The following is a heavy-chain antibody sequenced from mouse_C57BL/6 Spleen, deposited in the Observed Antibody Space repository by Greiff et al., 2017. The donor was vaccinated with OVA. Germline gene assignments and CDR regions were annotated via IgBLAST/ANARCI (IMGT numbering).Heavy chain of an antibody. J-gene: IGHJ4*01. Sequence: EVQLQQSGPELVKPGASVKISCKASGYTFTDYYMNWVKQSHGKSLEWIGDINPNNGGTSYNQKFKGKATLTVDKSSSTAYMELRSLTSEDSAVYYCARTPPLSHYAMDYWGQGTSVTVSS. D-gene: IGHD6-1*01. CDR2: INPNNGGT. CDR3: ARTPPLSHYAMDY. V-gene: IGHV1-26*01. CDR1: GYTFTDYY.